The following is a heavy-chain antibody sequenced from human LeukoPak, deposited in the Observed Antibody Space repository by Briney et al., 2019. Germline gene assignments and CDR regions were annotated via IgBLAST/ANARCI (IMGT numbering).Heavy chain of an antibody. Sequence: GGSLRLSCAAPGFTFSSYWMSWVRQAPGKGLEWVANIKQDGSEKFYVDSVKGRFTISRDNAKNSLYLQMNSLRAEDTALYYCASYYDILTGRYGMDVWGQGTTVTVSS. CDR2: IKQDGSEK. V-gene: IGHV3-7*01. CDR1: GFTFSSYW. CDR3: ASYYDILTGRYGMDV. D-gene: IGHD3-9*01. J-gene: IGHJ6*02.